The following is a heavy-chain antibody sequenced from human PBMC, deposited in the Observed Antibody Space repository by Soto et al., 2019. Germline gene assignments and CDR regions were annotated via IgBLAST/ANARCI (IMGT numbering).Heavy chain of an antibody. V-gene: IGHV1-8*01. CDR2: LNPNSGNT. J-gene: IGHJ4*01. CDR3: ASEVTARGSDY. Sequence: QVQLVQSGAEVKKPGASVKVSCKASGYTFTSYDINWVRQATGQGLEWMGWLNPNSGNTGYSQKCQGRVTIDRNTTMINVYMELSSLRYADAAVYYWASEVTARGSDYWGHGSLVTVSS. D-gene: IGHD3-16*01. CDR1: GYTFTSYD.